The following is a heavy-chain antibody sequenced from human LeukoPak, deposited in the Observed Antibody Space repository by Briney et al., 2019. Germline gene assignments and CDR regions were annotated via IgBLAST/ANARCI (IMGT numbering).Heavy chain of an antibody. CDR3: GRGRYCSSTSCYEGGYYGMDV. CDR1: GFTFSSYD. D-gene: IGHD2-2*01. V-gene: IGHV3-13*05. CDR2: IGTAGDP. Sequence: PGGSLRLSCAASGFTFSSYDMHWVRQATGKGLEWVSAIGTAGDPYYPGSVKGRFTISRENAKNSLYLQMNSLRAGDTAVYYCGRGRYCSSTSCYEGGYYGMDVWGKGTTVSV. J-gene: IGHJ6*04.